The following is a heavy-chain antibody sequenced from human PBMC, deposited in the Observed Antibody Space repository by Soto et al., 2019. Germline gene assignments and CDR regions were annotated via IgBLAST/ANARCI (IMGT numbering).Heavy chain of an antibody. Sequence: LRLSCAASGFTFNIYGMHWVRQAPDKGLEWVALISYDGSNQYYADSVKGRFTISRDNSKNTLFLQMNSLRADDTDVYYCAKDQASGQGSFDSWGQGTLVTVSS. CDR1: GFTFNIYG. V-gene: IGHV3-30*18. CDR3: AKDQASGQGSFDS. J-gene: IGHJ4*02. CDR2: ISYDGSNQ.